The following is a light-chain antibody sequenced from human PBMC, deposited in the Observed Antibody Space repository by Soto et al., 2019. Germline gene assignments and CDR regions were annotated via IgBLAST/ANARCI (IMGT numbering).Light chain of an antibody. Sequence: QLVLTQPPSVSGAPGQRVTISCTGSSSNIGAGYAVHWYQQLPGTAPRLLMYGNINRPSGVPDRFSGSKSGTSASLAITGLQAEDEADYYCQSYDSSLSAVVFGGGTKLTVL. J-gene: IGLJ2*01. CDR1: SSNIGAGYA. CDR3: QSYDSSLSAVV. V-gene: IGLV1-40*01. CDR2: GNI.